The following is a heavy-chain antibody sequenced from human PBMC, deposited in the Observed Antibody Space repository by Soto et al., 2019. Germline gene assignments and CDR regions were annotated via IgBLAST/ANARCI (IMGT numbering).Heavy chain of an antibody. D-gene: IGHD6-19*01. V-gene: IGHV4-30-4*01. CDR1: GGAISSGDYY. CDR2: IYYSGST. Sequence: SETLSLTCTVSGGAISSGDYYWSWIRQPPGKGLEWIGYIYYSGSTYYNPSLKSRVTISVDTSKSQFSLKLSSVTAADTAVYYFVRAYRSPANLDYCGQGTLVTVSS. CDR3: VRAYRSPANLDY. J-gene: IGHJ4*02.